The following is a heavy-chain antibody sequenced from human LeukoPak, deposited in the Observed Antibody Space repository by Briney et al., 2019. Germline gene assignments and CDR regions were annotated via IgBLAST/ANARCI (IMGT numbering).Heavy chain of an antibody. V-gene: IGHV4-59*01. J-gene: IGHJ4*02. D-gene: IGHD6-19*01. CDR1: GASISSWY. CDR3: ARETSLAGFASGLGFNY. Sequence: PSETLSLTCTVSGASISSWYWSWIRQPPGKGLEWIGYIYGSGNTNYNPSLKSRVTMSIDTSKNQFSLMLTSVTAADAATYYCARETSLAGFASGLGFNYWGQGILVTVSS. CDR2: IYGSGNT.